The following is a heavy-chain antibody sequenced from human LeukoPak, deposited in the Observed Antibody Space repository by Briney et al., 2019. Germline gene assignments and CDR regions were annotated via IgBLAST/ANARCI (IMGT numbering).Heavy chain of an antibody. D-gene: IGHD3-10*01. J-gene: IGHJ6*03. Sequence: GGSLRLSCAASGFTFSSYAMHWVRQAPGKGLEWVAVISYDGSNKYYADSVKGRFTISRDNSKNTLYLQMNSLRAEDTAVYYCAKSSSFGELPTYYYYYYMDVWGKGTTVTVSS. CDR2: ISYDGSNK. CDR3: AKSSSFGELPTYYYYYYMDV. CDR1: GFTFSSYA. V-gene: IGHV3-30-3*02.